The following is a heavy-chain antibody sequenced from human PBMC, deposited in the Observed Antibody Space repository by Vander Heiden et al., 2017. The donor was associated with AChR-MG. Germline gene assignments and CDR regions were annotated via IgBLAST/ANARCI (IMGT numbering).Heavy chain of an antibody. V-gene: IGHV2-5*01. CDR2: IYWNDDK. CDR1: GFSLSTSGVG. Sequence: QITLKESGPTLVKPTQTLTLTCTFSGFSLSTSGVGVGWIRQPPGKALEWLALIYWNDDKRYSPSLKSRLTITKDTSKNQVVLTMTNMDPVDTATYYCAHRNNVLRWFGELEFFDYWGQGTLVTVSA. D-gene: IGHD3-10*01. J-gene: IGHJ4*02. CDR3: AHRNNVLRWFGELEFFDY.